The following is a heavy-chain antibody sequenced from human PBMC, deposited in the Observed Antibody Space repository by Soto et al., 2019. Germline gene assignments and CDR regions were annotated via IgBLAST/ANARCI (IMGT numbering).Heavy chain of an antibody. V-gene: IGHV4-34*01. D-gene: IGHD6-19*01. CDR1: GGSFSPYF. J-gene: IGHJ2*01. Sequence: SETLSLTSAVYGGSFSPYFWSWIRPPPGKGLEWIGEINHSGSTNYNPSLTRRATLSVDTSKNQVSLKLTSVTAADTAVYYCARLASGWQYYYFDFWGRGTPVTVSS. CDR3: ARLASGWQYYYFDF. CDR2: INHSGST.